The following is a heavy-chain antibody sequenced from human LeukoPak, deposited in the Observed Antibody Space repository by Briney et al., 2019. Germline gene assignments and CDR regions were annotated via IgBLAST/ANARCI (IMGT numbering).Heavy chain of an antibody. CDR2: ISDSGDYT. V-gene: IGHV3-23*01. Sequence: GGSLTLSCAGSGFTFSSYAMSWVRQAPGQGLEWVSVISDSGDYTSYADSVRGRFTISRDNSRNTLYLQMISLRPEDTAVYYCAKDTSIGKYCTNGVCSPFDYWGQGTLVTVSS. CDR1: GFTFSSYA. CDR3: AKDTSIGKYCTNGVCSPFDY. J-gene: IGHJ4*02. D-gene: IGHD2-8*01.